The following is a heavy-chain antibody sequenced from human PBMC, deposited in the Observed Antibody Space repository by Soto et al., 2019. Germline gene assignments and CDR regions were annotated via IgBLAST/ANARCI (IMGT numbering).Heavy chain of an antibody. D-gene: IGHD3-9*01. CDR2: ISAYNGNT. J-gene: IGHJ6*02. V-gene: IGHV1-18*01. CDR1: GYIFTSYG. Sequence: ASVKVSCKASGYIFTSYGISWVRQAPGQRLEWMGWISAYNGNTNYAQKLQGRVTITTDTSTSTAYMELRSLRSDDTAVYYCARDHYDILTTNLYYYYGMDVWG. CDR3: ARDHYDILTTNLYYYYGMDV.